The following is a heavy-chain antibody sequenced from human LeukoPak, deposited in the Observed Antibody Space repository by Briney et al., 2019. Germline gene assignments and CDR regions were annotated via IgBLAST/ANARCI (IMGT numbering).Heavy chain of an antibody. CDR3: ARDPDYGDPE. CDR1: GFTFSDHY. V-gene: IGHV3-11*01. D-gene: IGHD4-17*01. J-gene: IGHJ4*02. Sequence: GGSLRLSCTASGFTFSDHYMSWFRLSPGKGLEWLSYITSSGSITDYADSVRGRFTISRDNAKNTMFLQMNSLRPEDKAVYYCARDPDYGDPEWGQGTLVTVSS. CDR2: ITSSGSIT.